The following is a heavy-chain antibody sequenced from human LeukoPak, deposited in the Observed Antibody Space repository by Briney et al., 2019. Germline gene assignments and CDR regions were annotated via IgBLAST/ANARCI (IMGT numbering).Heavy chain of an antibody. CDR2: IKKDGSDK. CDR1: GFSFSSSW. J-gene: IGHJ4*02. Sequence: GGSLRLSCAASGFSFSSSWMSWVRQAAGKGLEWVANIKKDGSDKYYVDSVKGRFTISRDNAKNSLYLQMNSLRSEDTAVYYCEGSAGYWGQGTLVTVSS. V-gene: IGHV3-7*01. CDR3: EGSAGY.